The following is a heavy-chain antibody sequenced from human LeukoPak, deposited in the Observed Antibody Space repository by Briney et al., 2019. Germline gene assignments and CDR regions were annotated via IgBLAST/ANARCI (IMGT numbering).Heavy chain of an antibody. J-gene: IGHJ6*03. CDR3: AREKDAEGLRKKHKNSPVYYYYMDV. CDR2: IKQDGSEK. V-gene: IGHV3-7*01. D-gene: IGHD1-14*01. Sequence: PGGSLRLSCAASGFTFSSYSMNWVRQAPGKGLEWVANIKQDGSEKYYVDSVKGRFTISRDNAKNSLYLQMNSLRAEDTAVYYCAREKDAEGLRKKHKNSPVYYYYMDVWGKGTTVTISS. CDR1: GFTFSSYS.